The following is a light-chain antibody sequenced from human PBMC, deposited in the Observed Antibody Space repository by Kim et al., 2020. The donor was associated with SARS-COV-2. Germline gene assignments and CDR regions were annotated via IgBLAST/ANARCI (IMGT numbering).Light chain of an antibody. CDR1: QSISDW. Sequence: DIQMTQSPSTLSASVGDRVTITCRASQSISDWLAWYQQKPGKAPKLLIYKASSLESEVPSRFSGSGFGTEFTLTISSLQPDDVATYYCQQYNSYSTFGQGTKVDIK. V-gene: IGKV1-5*03. CDR2: KAS. J-gene: IGKJ1*01. CDR3: QQYNSYST.